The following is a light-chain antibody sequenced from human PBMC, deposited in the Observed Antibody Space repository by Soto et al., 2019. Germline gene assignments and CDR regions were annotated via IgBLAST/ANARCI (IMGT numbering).Light chain of an antibody. V-gene: IGLV1-40*01. CDR3: QSYDSSLSGVM. CDR2: GNF. CDR1: SSNIGAGHD. J-gene: IGLJ3*02. Sequence: QSVLTQPPSVSGAPGQRVTISCTGTSSNIGAGHDVHWYQQLPGTAPKLLIYGNFNRPSGVPDRFSGSKSDTSASLAITGLQDEDEADYYCQSYDSSLSGVMFGGGTKLTVL.